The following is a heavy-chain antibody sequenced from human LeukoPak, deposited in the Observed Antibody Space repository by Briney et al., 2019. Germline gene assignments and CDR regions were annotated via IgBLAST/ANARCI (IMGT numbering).Heavy chain of an antibody. D-gene: IGHD3-22*01. J-gene: IGHJ2*01. Sequence: GGSLRLSCAASGFTFSSYSMNWVRQAPGKGLEWVSSISSSSSYIYYADSVKGRFTISRDNAKNSLYLQMNSLRAEDTAVYYCARDLKGANYDSSGYWYFDLWGRGTLVTVSS. CDR1: GFTFSSYS. V-gene: IGHV3-21*01. CDR2: ISSSSSYI. CDR3: ARDLKGANYDSSGYWYFDL.